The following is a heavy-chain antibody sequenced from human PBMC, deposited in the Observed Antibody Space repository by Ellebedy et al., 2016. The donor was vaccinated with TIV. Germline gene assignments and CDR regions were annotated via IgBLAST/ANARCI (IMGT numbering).Heavy chain of an antibody. CDR3: TRDPHALDF. J-gene: IGHJ3*01. Sequence: GESLKISCAASGFPFSSFSMNWVRQAPGGGLKWISYISKNGGGAIHYADSVRGRFTISRDDATNSLFLQMNSLRPEDTGVYFCTRDPHALDFWGQGTMVIVSS. CDR1: GFPFSSFS. V-gene: IGHV3-48*01. CDR2: ISKNGGGAI.